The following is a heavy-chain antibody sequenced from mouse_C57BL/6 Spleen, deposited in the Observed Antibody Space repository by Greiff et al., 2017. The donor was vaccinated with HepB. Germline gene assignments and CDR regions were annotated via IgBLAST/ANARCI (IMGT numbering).Heavy chain of an antibody. V-gene: IGHV5-6*02. J-gene: IGHJ2*01. CDR3: ARRKDYGSSYDFYFGY. Sequence: EVKLMESGGDLVKPGGSLKLSCAASGFTFSSYGMSWVRQTPDKRLEWVATISSGGSYTYYQDSVKGLFTISIDNAKNTLYLQMLSLKSEDTAMYYCARRKDYGSSYDFYFGYWGPGPTLSFSS. D-gene: IGHD1-1*01. CDR1: GFTFSSYG. CDR2: ISSGGSYT.